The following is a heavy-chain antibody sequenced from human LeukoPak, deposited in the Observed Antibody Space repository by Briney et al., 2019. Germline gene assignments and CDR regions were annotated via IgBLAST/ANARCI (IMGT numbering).Heavy chain of an antibody. CDR1: GYSLGKNYY. CDR3: ARYDSRGSASTRFDY. CDR2: IYGTRST. Sequence: SETLSLTCAVSGYSLGKNYYWGWIRQTPGKGLEWIGRIYGTRSTSYNPSLMNRVTMSVDTSKNHFSLQLNSVPAADTAVYFCARYDSRGSASTRFDYWGQGILVTISS. V-gene: IGHV4-38-2*01. J-gene: IGHJ4*02. D-gene: IGHD3-16*01.